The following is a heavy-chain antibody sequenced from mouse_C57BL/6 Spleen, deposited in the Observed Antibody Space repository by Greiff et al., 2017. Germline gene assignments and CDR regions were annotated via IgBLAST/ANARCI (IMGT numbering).Heavy chain of an antibody. Sequence: VQLQQPGAELVKPGASVKMSCKASGYTFTSYWIPWVKQRPGQGLEWIGDIYPGRGSPNYNEKFNSKATLTVDTSSSTAYMPLSSLTSEDSSVYDCADSWELGCFAYWGQGTLVTVSA. J-gene: IGHJ3*01. V-gene: IGHV1-55*01. CDR2: IYPGRGSP. CDR3: ADSWELGCFAY. CDR1: GYTFTSYW. D-gene: IGHD4-1*01.